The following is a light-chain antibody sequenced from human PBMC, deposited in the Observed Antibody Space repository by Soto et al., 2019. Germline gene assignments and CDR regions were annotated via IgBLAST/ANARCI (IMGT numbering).Light chain of an antibody. Sequence: QSVLTQPASVAGAPGQSITISCTGTSSDVGGYNYVSWYRQHPGEAPKLMIYDVSNRPSGISNRFSGSKSGNTASLTISGLQAEDEADYYCSSYTSNSRWVFGTGTKVTVL. CDR2: DVS. V-gene: IGLV2-14*01. CDR3: SSYTSNSRWV. J-gene: IGLJ1*01. CDR1: SSDVGGYNY.